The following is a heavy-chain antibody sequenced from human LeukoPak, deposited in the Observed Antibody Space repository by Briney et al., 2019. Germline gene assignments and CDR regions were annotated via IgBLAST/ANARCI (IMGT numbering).Heavy chain of an antibody. Sequence: GGSLRLSCAASGFTFSSYGMHWVRQAPGKGLEWVAVISYDGSNKYYADSVKGRFTISRDNSKNTLYLQMNSLRAEDTAVYYCARPVYSGSWSYFDYWGQGTLVTVSS. D-gene: IGHD6-13*01. CDR2: ISYDGSNK. J-gene: IGHJ4*02. CDR1: GFTFSSYG. V-gene: IGHV3-30*03. CDR3: ARPVYSGSWSYFDY.